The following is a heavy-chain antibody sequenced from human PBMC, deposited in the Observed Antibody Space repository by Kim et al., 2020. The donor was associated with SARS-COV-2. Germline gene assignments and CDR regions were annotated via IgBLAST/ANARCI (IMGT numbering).Heavy chain of an antibody. D-gene: IGHD1-20*01. V-gene: IGHV4-59*08. CDR1: GGSISGYH. CDR3: ARRRYNNVPFRSLDP. Sequence: SETLSLTCTVSGGSISGYHWSWVRQPPGKGLEWIGYIYYSGRISYNPSLKSRLTISLDTSKNQFSLKLSSVTAADTAVYFCARRRYNNVPFRSLDPCGQG. J-gene: IGHJ5*02. CDR2: IYYSGRI.